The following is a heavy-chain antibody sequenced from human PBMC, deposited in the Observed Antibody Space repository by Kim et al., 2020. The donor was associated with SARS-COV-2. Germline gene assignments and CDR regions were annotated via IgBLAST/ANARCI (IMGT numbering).Heavy chain of an antibody. CDR2: INHSGST. Sequence: SETLSLTCAVYGGSFSGYYWSWIRQPPGKGLEWIGEINHSGSTNYNPSLKSRVTISVDTSKNQFSLKLSSVTAADTAVYYCASLSGSYPEDYWGQGTLVTVSS. CDR1: GGSFSGYY. V-gene: IGHV4-34*01. D-gene: IGHD1-26*01. J-gene: IGHJ4*02. CDR3: ASLSGSYPEDY.